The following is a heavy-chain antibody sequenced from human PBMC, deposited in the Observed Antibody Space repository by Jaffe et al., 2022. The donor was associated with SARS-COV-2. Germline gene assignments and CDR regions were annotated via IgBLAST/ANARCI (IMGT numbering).Heavy chain of an antibody. Sequence: EVQLVESGGGLVQPGRSLRLSCAASGFTFDDYAMHWVRQAPGKGLEWVSGISWNSGSIGYADSVKGRFTISRDNAKNSLYLQMNSLRAEDTALYYCAKDIGGRDDYGDAFDIWGQGTMVTVSS. CDR2: ISWNSGSI. CDR1: GFTFDDYA. D-gene: IGHD4-17*01. CDR3: AKDIGGRDDYGDAFDI. V-gene: IGHV3-9*01. J-gene: IGHJ3*02.